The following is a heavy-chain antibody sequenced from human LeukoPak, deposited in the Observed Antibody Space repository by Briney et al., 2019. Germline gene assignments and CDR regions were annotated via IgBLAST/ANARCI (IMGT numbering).Heavy chain of an antibody. J-gene: IGHJ4*02. CDR2: IHDDGIVT. D-gene: IGHD3-16*01. V-gene: IGHV3-7*01. Sequence: GGSLRLSCSASGFTLTAYAMSWFRQTPEKGVEWVANIHDDGIVTHYVDSVKGRVTSSRDNARNSVNLQLNSLRVEDTALYYCARGRGWVDHWGQGTLVTVSS. CDR1: GFTLTAYA. CDR3: ARGRGWVDH.